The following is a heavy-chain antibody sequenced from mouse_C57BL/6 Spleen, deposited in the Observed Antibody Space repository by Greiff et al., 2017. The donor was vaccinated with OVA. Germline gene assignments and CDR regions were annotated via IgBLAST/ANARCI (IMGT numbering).Heavy chain of an antibody. CDR2: ISSGGSYT. V-gene: IGHV5-6*02. CDR3: ARHEGIYYGSSYSYFDY. D-gene: IGHD1-1*01. CDR1: GFTFSSYG. J-gene: IGHJ2*01. Sequence: EVMLVESGGDLVKPGGSLKLSCAASGFTFSSYGMSWVRQTPDKRLEWVATISSGGSYTYYPDSVKGRFTISRDNAKNTLYLQMSSLKSEETAMYYCARHEGIYYGSSYSYFDYWGQGTTLTVSS.